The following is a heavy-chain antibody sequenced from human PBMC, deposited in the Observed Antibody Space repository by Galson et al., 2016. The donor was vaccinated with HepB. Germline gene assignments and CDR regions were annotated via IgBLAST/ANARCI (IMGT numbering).Heavy chain of an antibody. CDR2: IYWDDDK. J-gene: IGHJ4*02. CDR3: AHFPPQTGPGTVPQFDY. CDR1: GFSVTTGGVG. V-gene: IGHV2-5*02. D-gene: IGHD1-1*01. Sequence: PALVKPTQTLTLTCTFSGFSVTTGGVGVGWIRQPPGKALEWLALIYWDDDKRYSPSLSSRLTITKDTSRNQVVLRMTNMDPVDTATNYCAHFPPQTGPGTVPQFDYWGQGTLVTVSS.